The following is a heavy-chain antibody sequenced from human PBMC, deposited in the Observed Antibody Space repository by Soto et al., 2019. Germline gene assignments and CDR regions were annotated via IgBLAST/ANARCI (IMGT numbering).Heavy chain of an antibody. Sequence: APGQGLEWMGWISAYNGNTNYAQKLQGRVTMTTDTSTSTAYMELRSLRSDDTAVYYCASDLVGAYAFDIWGQGTMVTVS. D-gene: IGHD1-26*01. J-gene: IGHJ3*02. CDR2: ISAYNGNT. V-gene: IGHV1-18*01. CDR3: ASDLVGAYAFDI.